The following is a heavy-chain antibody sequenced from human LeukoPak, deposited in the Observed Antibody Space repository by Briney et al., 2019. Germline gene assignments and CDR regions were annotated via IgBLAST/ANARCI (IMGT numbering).Heavy chain of an antibody. CDR1: GGSISSSSYY. J-gene: IGHJ5*02. CDR2: IYYSGST. CDR3: ARSDIVVVPAYNWFDP. D-gene: IGHD2-2*01. Sequence: NPSETLSLTCTVSGGSISSSSYYWGWIRQPPGKGLEWIGSIYYSGSTYYNPSLKSRVTISVDTSKNQFSLKLSSVTAADTAVYYCARSDIVVVPAYNWFDPWGQGTLVTVSS. V-gene: IGHV4-39*01.